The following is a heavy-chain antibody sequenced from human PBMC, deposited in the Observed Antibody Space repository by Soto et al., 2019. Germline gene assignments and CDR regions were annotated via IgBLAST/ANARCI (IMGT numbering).Heavy chain of an antibody. CDR2: ISSSSSTI. CDR3: ARDILANPSSSWYPYYYYYGMDV. Sequence: EVQLVESGGGLVQPGGSLRLSCAASGFTFSSYSMNWVRQAPGKGLEWVSYISSSSSTIYYADSVKGRFTISRDNAKNSLYLQMISLRDEDTAVYYCARDILANPSSSWYPYYYYYGMDVWGQGTTVTVSS. CDR1: GFTFSSYS. D-gene: IGHD6-13*01. V-gene: IGHV3-48*02. J-gene: IGHJ6*02.